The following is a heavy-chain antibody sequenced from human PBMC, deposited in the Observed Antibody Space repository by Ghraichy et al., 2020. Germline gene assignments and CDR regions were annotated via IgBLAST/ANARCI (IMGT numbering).Heavy chain of an antibody. CDR1: GFTFDDYA. V-gene: IGHV3-9*01. CDR3: AKDMEMFSSNGWGSRYYGMVV. D-gene: IGHD6-13*01. J-gene: IGHJ6*02. CDR2: ISWNSGSI. Sequence: GGSLRLSCAASGFTFDDYAMHWVRQAPGKGLEWVSGISWNSGSIGYADSVKGRFTISRDNAKNSLYLQMNSLRAEDTALYYCAKDMEMFSSNGWGSRYYGMVVWVQGATVTVSS.